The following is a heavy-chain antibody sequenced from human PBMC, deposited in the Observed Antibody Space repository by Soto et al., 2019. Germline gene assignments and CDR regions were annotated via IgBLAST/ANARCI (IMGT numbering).Heavy chain of an antibody. CDR3: AKPSITGYEWYQFDS. CDR1: GFTFSSYA. D-gene: IGHD5-12*01. CDR2: ISDSGTGT. J-gene: IGHJ4*02. Sequence: GGSLRLSCVASGFTFSSYAMSWVRRAPGEGLEWVSSISDSGTGTHYSDSVEGRFTISGDNSKNILYLQMNSLRVGATAIYYCAKPSITGYEWYQFDSWGQGTLVTVSS. V-gene: IGHV3-23*01.